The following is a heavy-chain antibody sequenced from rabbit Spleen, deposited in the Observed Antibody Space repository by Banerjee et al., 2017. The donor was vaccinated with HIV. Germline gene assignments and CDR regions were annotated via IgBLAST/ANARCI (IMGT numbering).Heavy chain of an antibody. CDR2: IYPGFDMT. Sequence: ELVESGGGLVQPGESLKLSCKASGIDFSNDAIVWVRQAPGKGPEWIAYIYPGFDMTNYANSVKGRFTISSENAQNTVSLQMTSLTASDTATYFCTRLEVVAGVYYFNLWGPGTLVTVS. CDR1: GIDFSNDA. V-gene: IGHV1S47*01. CDR3: TRLEVVAGVYYFNL. D-gene: IGHD4-1*01. J-gene: IGHJ4*01.